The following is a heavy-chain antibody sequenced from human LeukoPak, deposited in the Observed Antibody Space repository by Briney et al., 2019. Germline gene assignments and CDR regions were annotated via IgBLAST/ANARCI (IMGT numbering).Heavy chain of an antibody. D-gene: IGHD4-23*01. CDR1: GFPFSNNA. Sequence: GGSLRLSCAASGFPFSNNAMCWVRQAPGKGLEWVSGLSGDGQTWYAGSVKGRFTISRDNAKNSLYLQMNSLRAEDTAVYYCASYNDYGGKGFDYWGQGTLVTVSS. J-gene: IGHJ4*02. CDR2: LSGDGQT. V-gene: IGHV3-23*01. CDR3: ASYNDYGGKGFDY.